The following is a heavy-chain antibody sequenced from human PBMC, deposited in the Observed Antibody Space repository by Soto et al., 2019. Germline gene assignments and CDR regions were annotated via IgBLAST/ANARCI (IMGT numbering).Heavy chain of an antibody. CDR2: IYHSGSP. Sequence: SETLSLTCAGSGGSISSGGYSWSWIRQPPGKGLEWIGYIYHSGSPYYNPSLKSRVTMTSNTSISTAYMELSSLRFEDTAVYYCARGIPGYCGGATCYSGWFDPWGQGTLVTVSS. CDR3: ARGIPGYCGGATCYSGWFDP. J-gene: IGHJ5*02. CDR1: GGSISSGGYS. D-gene: IGHD2-15*01. V-gene: IGHV4-30-2*01.